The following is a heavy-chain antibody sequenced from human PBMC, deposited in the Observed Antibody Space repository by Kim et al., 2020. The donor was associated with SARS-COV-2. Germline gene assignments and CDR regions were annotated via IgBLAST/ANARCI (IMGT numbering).Heavy chain of an antibody. D-gene: IGHD4-17*01. CDR3: ARWVTTGLGGTG. Sequence: GGSLRLSCAASGFTFSSYSMNWVRQAPGKGLEWVSSISSSSSYIYYADSVKGRFTISRDNAKNSLYLQMNSLRAEDTAVYYCARWVTTGLGGTGWGQGTLVTVSS. CDR1: GFTFSSYS. V-gene: IGHV3-21*04. CDR2: ISSSSSYI. J-gene: IGHJ4*02.